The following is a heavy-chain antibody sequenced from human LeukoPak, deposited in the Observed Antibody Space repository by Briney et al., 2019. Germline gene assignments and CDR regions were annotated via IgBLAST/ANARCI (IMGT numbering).Heavy chain of an antibody. V-gene: IGHV3-23*01. CDR3: ARVASDSSGWYHFDY. CDR1: GXSFSSYA. CDR2: ISGSGTTT. J-gene: IGHJ4*02. D-gene: IGHD6-19*01. Sequence: GGSLRLSCAASGXSFSSYAVTWVRQAPGKGLECVSGISGSGTTTYYADSVKGRFTISRDNSKNTLYLQMNSLRADDTAVYYCARVASDSSGWYHFDYWGQGTLVTVSS.